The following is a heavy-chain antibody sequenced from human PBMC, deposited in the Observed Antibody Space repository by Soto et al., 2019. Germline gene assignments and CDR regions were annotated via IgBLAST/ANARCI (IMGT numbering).Heavy chain of an antibody. CDR3: TRDSNTADVGPRPIGYFDL. J-gene: IGHJ2*01. D-gene: IGHD2-15*01. V-gene: IGHV3-23*01. CDR1: GFSFSTYA. CDR2: ISATGGST. Sequence: EVQLLESGGGLVQPGGSLRLSCAASGFSFSTYAMAWVRQAPGKGLDWVSLISATGGSTYYADSVKGRFTISRDNSKNILHLQLNSLRAEDTALYYCTRDSNTADVGPRPIGYFDLWGRGTLVTVS.